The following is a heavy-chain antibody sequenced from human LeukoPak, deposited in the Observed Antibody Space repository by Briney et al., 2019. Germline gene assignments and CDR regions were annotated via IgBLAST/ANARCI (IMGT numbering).Heavy chain of an antibody. V-gene: IGHV3-30*18. CDR2: ISYDGSNK. D-gene: IGHD6-19*01. CDR3: AKDIVRIAVAGASFDY. CDR1: GFTFSSYA. J-gene: IGHJ4*02. Sequence: GGSLRLSCAASGFTFSSYAMSWVRQAPGKGLEWVAVISYDGSNKYYADSVKGRFTISRDNSKNTLYLQMNSLRAEDTAVYYCAKDIVRIAVAGASFDYWGQGTLVTVSS.